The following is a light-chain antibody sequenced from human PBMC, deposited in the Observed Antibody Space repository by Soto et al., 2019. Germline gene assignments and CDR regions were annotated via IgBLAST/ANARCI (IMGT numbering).Light chain of an antibody. J-gene: IGKJ1*01. CDR2: GAS. Sequence: EIVLTQSPGTLSLSPGERATLSCRASQTVSSSYLAWYQQKPGQAPRLLIYGASNRATGIPDRFSGSGSGTDFTLTISRLEPEDSAVYYCQQYGSSRTFGQGTKVEI. CDR3: QQYGSSRT. CDR1: QTVSSSY. V-gene: IGKV3-20*01.